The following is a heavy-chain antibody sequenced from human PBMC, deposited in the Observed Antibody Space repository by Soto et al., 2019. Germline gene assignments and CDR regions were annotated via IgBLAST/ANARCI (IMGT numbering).Heavy chain of an antibody. D-gene: IGHD6-13*01. J-gene: IGHJ6*02. CDR3: AKGIAAAGWMDV. CDR2: ISGSGGST. Sequence: GSLRLSCAASGFTFSSYAMSWVRQAPGKGLEWVSAISGSGGSTYYADPVKGRFTISRDNSKNTLYLQMNSLRAEDTAVYYCAKGIAAAGWMDVWGQGTTVTVSS. V-gene: IGHV3-23*01. CDR1: GFTFSSYA.